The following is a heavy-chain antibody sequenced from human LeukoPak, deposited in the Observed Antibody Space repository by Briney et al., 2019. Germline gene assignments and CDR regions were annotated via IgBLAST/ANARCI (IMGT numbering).Heavy chain of an antibody. D-gene: IGHD6-19*01. J-gene: IGHJ4*02. CDR2: ISSSGSTI. CDR1: GFTFSSYE. CDR3: AKDVRGYSSSFFDY. V-gene: IGHV3-48*03. Sequence: PGGSLRLSCAASGFTFSSYEMNWVRQAPGKGLEWVSYISSSGSTIYYADSVKGRFTISRDNSKNTLYLQMNSLRAEDTAVYYCAKDVRGYSSSFFDYWGQGTLVTVSS.